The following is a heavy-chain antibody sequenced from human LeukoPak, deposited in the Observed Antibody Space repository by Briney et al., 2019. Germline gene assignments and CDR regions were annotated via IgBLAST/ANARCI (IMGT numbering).Heavy chain of an antibody. Sequence: GALRLSCAASGFTFGTYSMNWVRQAPGKGLEWVSYISSSSSTKYYADSVKGRFTISRVNAKNSLYLQMNTLTDEDTAVYYCARGDHFFDYWGQGTLVTVSS. J-gene: IGHJ4*02. D-gene: IGHD3-16*01. CDR2: ISSSSSTK. V-gene: IGHV3-48*02. CDR3: ARGDHFFDY. CDR1: GFTFGTYS.